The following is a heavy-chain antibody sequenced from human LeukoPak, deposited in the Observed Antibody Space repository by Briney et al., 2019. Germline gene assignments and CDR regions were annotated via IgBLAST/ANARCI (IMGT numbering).Heavy chain of an antibody. J-gene: IGHJ4*02. D-gene: IGHD1-1*01. CDR2: IRRDGGEI. CDR1: GFSFSTSW. CDR3: VRDGDDWNDFDH. Sequence: GGSLRLSCAASGFSFSTSWMTWVRQAPGKGLEWVANIRRDGGEIYYMDSVKGRFAISRDNAKNSLYLQMNSLRVEDTAVYYCVRDGDDWNDFDHWGQGTLATVSS. V-gene: IGHV3-7*01.